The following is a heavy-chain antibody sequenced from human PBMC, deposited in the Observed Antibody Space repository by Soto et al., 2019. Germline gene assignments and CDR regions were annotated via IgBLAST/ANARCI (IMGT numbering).Heavy chain of an antibody. J-gene: IGHJ6*02. CDR1: GGTFSSYA. Sequence: QVQLVQSGAEVKKPGSSVKVSCKASGGTFSSYAISWVRQAPGQGLEWMRGIIPIFGTANYAQKFQGRVTITADESTSTAYMELSSLRSEDTAVYYCARDLTVSGPGSYYYGMDVWGQGTTVTVSS. CDR2: IIPIFGTA. CDR3: ARDLTVSGPGSYYYGMDV. V-gene: IGHV1-69*12. D-gene: IGHD3-10*01.